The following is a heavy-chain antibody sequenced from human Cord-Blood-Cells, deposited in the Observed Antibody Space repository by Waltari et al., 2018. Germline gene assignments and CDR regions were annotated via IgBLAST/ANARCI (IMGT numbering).Heavy chain of an antibody. CDR1: GYDSSSGDD. V-gene: IGHV4-38-2*01. D-gene: IGHD3-22*01. Sequence: QVQLQESGPGLGKPPETRSLTCAVSGYDSSSGDDGGRIRQPPGKGLEWIGSIYHSGSTYYNPSLKSRVTISVDTSKNQFSLKLSSVTAADTAVYYCARGGYYDSSGYYDYWGQGTLVTVSS. CDR3: ARGGYYDSSGYYDY. J-gene: IGHJ4*02. CDR2: IYHSGST.